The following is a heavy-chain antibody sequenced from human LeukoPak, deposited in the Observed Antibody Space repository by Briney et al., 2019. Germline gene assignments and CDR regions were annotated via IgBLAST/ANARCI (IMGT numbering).Heavy chain of an antibody. CDR3: ARLRSSSWYDAFYI. CDR2: IYPDDSDT. J-gene: IGHJ3*02. V-gene: IGHV5-51*01. D-gene: IGHD6-13*01. Sequence: GESLKISCMGSGYSFTTYWIGWVRQMPGKGLVWMGIIYPDDSDTRYSPSFQGQVTISADKSISTAYLQWSSLKASDTAMYYCARLRSSSWYDAFYIWGQGTMVTVSS. CDR1: GYSFTTYW.